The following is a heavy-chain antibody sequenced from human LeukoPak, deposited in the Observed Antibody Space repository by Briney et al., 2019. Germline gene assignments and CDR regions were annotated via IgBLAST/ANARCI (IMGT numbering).Heavy chain of an antibody. D-gene: IGHD1-26*01. CDR2: ISWNSGSI. J-gene: IGHJ4*02. CDR3: GKDLGSVGANTGDY. Sequence: GGSLRLSCAASGFTFYDYAMHWVRQAPGKGLEWGSGISWNSGSIGYADSVKGRFTISRDNAKNSLYLQMNSLRAEDTALYYCGKDLGSVGANTGDYWGQGTLVTVSS. V-gene: IGHV3-9*01. CDR1: GFTFYDYA.